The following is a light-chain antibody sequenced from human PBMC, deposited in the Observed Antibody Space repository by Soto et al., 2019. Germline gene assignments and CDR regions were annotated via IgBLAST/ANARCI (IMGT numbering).Light chain of an antibody. CDR2: AAS. CDR3: QQSSEATWT. J-gene: IGKJ1*01. V-gene: IGKV1-39*01. CDR1: QSISSY. Sequence: DIQMTQSPSSLSASVGDRVTITCRASQSISSYLNWYQQKPGKAPKLLIYAASSLQSGVPSRFSGSGSGTDFTLTISSLQHEDFETYSCQQSSEATWTLGQGTKVDIK.